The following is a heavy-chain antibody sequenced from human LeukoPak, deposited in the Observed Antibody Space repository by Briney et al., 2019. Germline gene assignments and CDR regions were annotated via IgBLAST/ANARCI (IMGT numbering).Heavy chain of an antibody. V-gene: IGHV4-31*03. D-gene: IGHD3-10*01. CDR3: AREGFGTYYYGMDV. CDR2: IYYSGST. CDR1: GGSISSGGYY. Sequence: SETLSLTCTVSGGSISSGGYYWSWIRQHPGKGLEWIGYIYYSGSTYYNPSLKSRVTISVDTSKNQFSLKLSSVTAADTAVYYCAREGFGTYYYGMDVWGQGTTVTVSS. J-gene: IGHJ6*02.